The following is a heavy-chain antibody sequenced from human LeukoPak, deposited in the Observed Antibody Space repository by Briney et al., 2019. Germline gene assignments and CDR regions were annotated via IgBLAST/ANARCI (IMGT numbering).Heavy chain of an antibody. CDR2: ISYDGSNK. V-gene: IGHV3-30*18. J-gene: IGHJ4*02. Sequence: GGSLRLSCAASGFTFSSYGMHWVRQAPGKGLEWVAVISYDGSNKYYADSVKGRFTISRDNSKNTLYLQMNSLRAEGTAVYYCAKEHRGYSYGYFDYWGQGTLVTVSS. CDR3: AKEHRGYSYGYFDY. CDR1: GFTFSSYG. D-gene: IGHD5-18*01.